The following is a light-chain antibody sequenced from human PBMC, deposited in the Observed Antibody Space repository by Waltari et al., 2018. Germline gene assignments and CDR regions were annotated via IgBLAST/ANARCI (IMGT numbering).Light chain of an antibody. V-gene: IGKV1-39*01. CDR1: QTISKY. J-gene: IGKJ5*01. CDR2: GAS. CDR3: QQSYSPPQNT. Sequence: DIQMTQSPSSLSASVGDRVTITCRASQTISKYLNWYQHKPGKAPKLLIYGASSLYSGVPSRFSGSGSGTDFSLTINGLQPEDSATYYCQQSYSPPQNTFGRGTQVEI.